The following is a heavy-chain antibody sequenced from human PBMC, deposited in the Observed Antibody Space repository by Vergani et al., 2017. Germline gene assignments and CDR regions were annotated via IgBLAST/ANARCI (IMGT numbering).Heavy chain of an antibody. Sequence: QAQLVESGGGVVQPGSALRLSCAASGFTFTDYGMHWVRQAPGKGLEWGAVIWSNGVNKYYADSVRGRFTFSRDNSRYTLDLQMDSLRAEDTAVYHCVREREPFDAFDVWGQGTMVTVSS. CDR3: VREREPFDAFDV. CDR1: GFTFTDYG. V-gene: IGHV3-33*01. D-gene: IGHD1-14*01. CDR2: IWSNGVNK. J-gene: IGHJ3*01.